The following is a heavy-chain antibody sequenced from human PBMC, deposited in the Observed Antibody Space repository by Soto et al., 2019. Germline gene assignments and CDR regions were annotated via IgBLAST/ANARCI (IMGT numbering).Heavy chain of an antibody. CDR1: GITVTTEY. V-gene: IGHV3-53*01. J-gene: IGHJ4*02. CDR2: FFAGGDT. Sequence: EVQLVESGGGLIQPGGSLKLSCAASGITVTTEYMRWVRQAPGKGLEWVSIFFAGGDTYYADSVKGLFTISRDNTKNTLHLQKNSLRAEDAAGDFGARVDFDCWGQGTMVTVSS. CDR3: ARVDFDC.